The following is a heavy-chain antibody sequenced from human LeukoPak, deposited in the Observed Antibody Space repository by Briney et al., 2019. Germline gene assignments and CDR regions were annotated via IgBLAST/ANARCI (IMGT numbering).Heavy chain of an antibody. V-gene: IGHV3-64*01. J-gene: IGHJ5*02. Sequence: PGGSLRLSCAASGFTFRSYAMHWVRQAPGKGLEYVSAISQNGDGTYYANSVKGRFTISRDNSKNTVYLQTGSLRAEDTAVYYCATMSLGTWGQGTLVTVSS. CDR1: GFTFRSYA. D-gene: IGHD1-26*01. CDR3: ATMSLGT. CDR2: ISQNGDGT.